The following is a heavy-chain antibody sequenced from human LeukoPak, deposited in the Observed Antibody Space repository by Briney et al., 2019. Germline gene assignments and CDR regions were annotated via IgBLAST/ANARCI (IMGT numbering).Heavy chain of an antibody. CDR1: GYTFTGYY. J-gene: IGHJ3*02. CDR2: INPNSGGT. V-gene: IGHV1-2*02. CDR3: ARDLTGGYDAFDI. D-gene: IGHD5-12*01. Sequence: GASVKVSCKASGYTFTGYYMNWVRQAPGQGLEWMGWINPNSGGTNYAQKFQGRVTMTRDTSISTAYMELSRLRSDDTAVYYCARDLTGGYDAFDIWGQGTMVTVSS.